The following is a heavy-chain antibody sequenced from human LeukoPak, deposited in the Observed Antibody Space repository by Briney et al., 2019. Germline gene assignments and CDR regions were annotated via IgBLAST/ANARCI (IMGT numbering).Heavy chain of an antibody. CDR1: GFTFSSYW. V-gene: IGHV3-7*01. CDR3: ARAYSMVRGVIGY. Sequence: PGGSLRLSCAASGFTFSSYWMSWVRQAPGKGLEWVANIKQDGSEKYYVDSVKGRFTISRDNAKNSLYLQMNSLRAEDTAVYYCARAYSMVRGVIGYWGQGTLVTVSS. CDR2: IKQDGSEK. D-gene: IGHD3-10*01. J-gene: IGHJ4*02.